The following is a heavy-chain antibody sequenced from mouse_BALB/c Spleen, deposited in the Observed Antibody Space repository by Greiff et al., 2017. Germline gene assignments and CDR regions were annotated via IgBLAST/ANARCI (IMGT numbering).Heavy chain of an antibody. CDR3: ARDKAYYYYAMDY. J-gene: IGHJ4*01. V-gene: IGHV7-3*02. Sequence: DVKLVESGGGLVQPGGSLRLSCATSGFTFTDYYMSWVRQPPGKALEWLGFIRNKANGYTTEYSASVKGRFTISRDNSQSILYLQMNTLRAEDSATYYCARDKAYYYYAMDYWGQGTSVTVSS. D-gene: IGHD2-10*01. CDR2: IRNKANGYTT. CDR1: GFTFTDYY.